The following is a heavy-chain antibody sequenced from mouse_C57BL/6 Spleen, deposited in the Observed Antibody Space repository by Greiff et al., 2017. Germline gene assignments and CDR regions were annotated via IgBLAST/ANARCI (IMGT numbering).Heavy chain of an antibody. CDR2: IDPETGGT. V-gene: IGHV1-15*01. D-gene: IGHD1-1*01. CDR3: TRSILIYGSSYAMDY. Sequence: QVQLQQSGAELVRPGASVTLSCKASGYTFTDYEMHWVKQTPVHGLEWIGAIDPETGGTAYNQKFKGKAILTADKSSSTAYMELRSLTSEDSAVYYCTRSILIYGSSYAMDYWGQGTSVTVSS. J-gene: IGHJ4*01. CDR1: GYTFTDYE.